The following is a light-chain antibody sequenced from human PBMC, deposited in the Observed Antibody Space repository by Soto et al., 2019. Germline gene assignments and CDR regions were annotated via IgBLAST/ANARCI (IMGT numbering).Light chain of an antibody. CDR3: SSYTTSSTRV. V-gene: IGLV1-44*01. J-gene: IGLJ1*01. CDR2: SNT. CDR1: GSNIGTNA. Sequence: QSVLTQPPSASGTPGQRVTFSCSGSGSNIGTNAVNWYQQLPGTAPKLLIYSNTQRPSGVPDRFSGSKSGTSASLAISGLQSEDEADYYCSSYTTSSTRVFGPGTKVTVL.